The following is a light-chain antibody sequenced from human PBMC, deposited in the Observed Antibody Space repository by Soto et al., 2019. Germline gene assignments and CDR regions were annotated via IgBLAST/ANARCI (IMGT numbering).Light chain of an antibody. V-gene: IGKV3D-7*01. CDR3: QHDYNLLT. CDR2: GAS. Sequence: EIVLTQSPGTLSLSPGERATLSCRASHTISSSYLAWYQQKPGQAPRLLIYGASTRATAIPARFSGSGSGTDFTLTVSSLQPEDFAVYYCQHDYNLLTFGGGTK. J-gene: IGKJ4*01. CDR1: HTISSSY.